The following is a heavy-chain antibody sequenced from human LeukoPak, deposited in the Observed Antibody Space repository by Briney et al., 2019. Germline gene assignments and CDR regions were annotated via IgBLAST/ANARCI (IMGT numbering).Heavy chain of an antibody. CDR1: GGSISSSSYY. CDR3: ASHMTVGDYDYVWGSYRYLHYFDY. V-gene: IGHV4-39*01. CDR2: IYYSGST. J-gene: IGHJ4*02. Sequence: SETLSLTCTVSGGSISSSSYYWGWIRQPPGKGLEWIGSIYYSGSTYYNPSLKSRVTISVDTSKNQFSLKLSSVTAADTAVYYCASHMTVGDYDYVWGSYRYLHYFDYWGQGTLVTVSS. D-gene: IGHD3-16*02.